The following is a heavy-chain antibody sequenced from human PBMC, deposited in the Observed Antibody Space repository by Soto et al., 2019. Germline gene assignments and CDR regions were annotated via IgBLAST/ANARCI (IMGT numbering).Heavy chain of an antibody. J-gene: IGHJ6*01. CDR1: GYTFSNYG. Sequence: QVQLVQSGAEVKKPGASVTVSCKTSGYTFSNYGINWVRQAPGQGLEWMGWISGYNGNTNYAPTVQGRVTMATDPSRCPVYMEQRRLKSDDTAIYYCSRFMMVGGWFDPNYYPGMDGWWQGNRVSASS. CDR2: ISGYNGNT. D-gene: IGHD6-19*01. CDR3: SRFMMVGGWFDPNYYPGMDG. V-gene: IGHV1-18*01.